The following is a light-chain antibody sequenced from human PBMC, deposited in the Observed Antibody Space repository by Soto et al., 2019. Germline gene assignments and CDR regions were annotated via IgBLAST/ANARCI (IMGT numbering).Light chain of an antibody. CDR1: QSVSSTY. CDR3: QQYGSSQWT. CDR2: ATS. Sequence: EIVLTQSPGTLSLSPGERASLSCRASQSVSSTYLAWYQQKPGQAPRLLIYATSTRATGIPDRFSGSGSGTDFTLTISRVEPEDFAVYYCQQYGSSQWTFDQGTNVEIK. J-gene: IGKJ1*01. V-gene: IGKV3-20*01.